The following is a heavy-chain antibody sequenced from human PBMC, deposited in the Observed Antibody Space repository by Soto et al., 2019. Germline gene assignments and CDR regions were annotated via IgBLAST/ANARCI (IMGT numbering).Heavy chain of an antibody. CDR3: VPRKGDPFT. J-gene: IGHJ4*02. CDR1: GFTFSSYG. D-gene: IGHD3-16*01. V-gene: IGHV3-30*03. Sequence: GGSLRLSCAASGFTFSSYGMHLVRQAPGKGLEWVAVISYDGSNKYYADSVKGRFTISRDNSKNTLSLQMNSLRVEDSAVYYCVPRKGDPFTWGPGTLVTVSS. CDR2: ISYDGSNK.